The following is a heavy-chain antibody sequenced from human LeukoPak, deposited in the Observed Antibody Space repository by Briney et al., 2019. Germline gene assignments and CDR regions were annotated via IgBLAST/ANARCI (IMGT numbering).Heavy chain of an antibody. V-gene: IGHV1-46*01. CDR3: ARGYYGSGSYSPFDY. CDR2: INPSGGTT. Sequence: ASVKVSCKASGYTFMSYYMHWVRQAPGQGLEWMGIINPSGGTTSYAQKFQGRVTMTTDTSTSTAYMELRSLRSDDTAVYYCARGYYGSGSYSPFDYWGQGTLVTVSS. CDR1: GYTFMSYY. D-gene: IGHD3-10*01. J-gene: IGHJ4*02.